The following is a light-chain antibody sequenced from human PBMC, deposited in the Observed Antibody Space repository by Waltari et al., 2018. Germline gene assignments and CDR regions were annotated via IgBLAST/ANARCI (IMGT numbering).Light chain of an antibody. V-gene: IGKV3-11*01. J-gene: IGKJ4*01. CDR3: QQRSNWLT. CDR1: QGVSSY. Sequence: EIGLTQSPATLSLSPGERATLSCRASQGVSSYLAWYQQKPGQAPRHLIYDASNRATGIPARFSGSGSATDFTLTISRLDPDDSVFYYCQQRSNWLTFGGGTKVEIK. CDR2: DAS.